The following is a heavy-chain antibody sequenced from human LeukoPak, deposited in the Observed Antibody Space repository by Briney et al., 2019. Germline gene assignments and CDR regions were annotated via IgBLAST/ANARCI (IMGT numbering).Heavy chain of an antibody. D-gene: IGHD6-19*01. CDR3: AKDWGSSGSYYYYYGMDV. J-gene: IGHJ6*02. CDR2: ISYDGSNK. CDR1: GFTFSSHG. Sequence: GGSLRVSWAASGFTFSSHGMHWVRQAPGKGLEWVAGISYDGSNKYFADSVKGRFTISRDNSKNTPYLQMNSLRAEDTAVYYCAKDWGSSGSYYYYYGMDVWGQGTTVTVSS. V-gene: IGHV3-30*18.